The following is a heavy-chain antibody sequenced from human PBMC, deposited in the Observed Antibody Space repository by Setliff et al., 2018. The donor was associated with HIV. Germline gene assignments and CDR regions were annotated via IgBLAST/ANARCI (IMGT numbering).Heavy chain of an antibody. CDR1: GGSISRGSYY. CDR2: IYTNGNT. CDR3: VRGPQWLVQKGRVYYFDY. Sequence: PSETLSLTCTVSGGSISRGSYYWSWIRQPAGKGLEWIGRIYTNGNTNYNPSLKSRVTVSADTSKNQFSLKLTSVTAADTAVYFCVRGPQWLVQKGRVYYFDYWGQGTLVTVSS. V-gene: IGHV4-61*02. D-gene: IGHD6-19*01. J-gene: IGHJ4*02.